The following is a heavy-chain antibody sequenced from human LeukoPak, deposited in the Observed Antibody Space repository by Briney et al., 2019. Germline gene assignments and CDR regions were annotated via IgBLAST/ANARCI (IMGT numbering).Heavy chain of an antibody. J-gene: IGHJ5*02. CDR2: IYYSGST. D-gene: IGHD3-16*01. Sequence: SETLSLTCTVSGGSISNSSYYWNWIRQPPGKGLEWIGYIYYSGSTNYNPSLKSRVTISVDTSKNQFSLNLTSVTAADTAVYYCARFTPQGYGWGGYNRFDPWGQGTLVTVSS. V-gene: IGHV4-61*01. CDR1: GGSISNSSYY. CDR3: ARFTPQGYGWGGYNRFDP.